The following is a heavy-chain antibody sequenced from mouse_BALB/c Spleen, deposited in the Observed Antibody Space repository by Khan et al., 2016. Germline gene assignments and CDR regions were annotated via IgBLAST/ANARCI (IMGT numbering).Heavy chain of an antibody. J-gene: IGHJ2*01. CDR1: GYSITSDYA. Sequence: EVQLVESGPGLVKPSQSLSLTCTVTGYSITSDYAWNWIRQFPGNKLEWMGYISYSGSTSYNPSLKSRISITRDTSKNQFFLQLNSVTTEVTATYYGARWGYDAYFDYWCQGTTLTVSS. CDR2: ISYSGST. V-gene: IGHV3-2*02. CDR3: ARWGYDAYFDY. D-gene: IGHD2-2*01.